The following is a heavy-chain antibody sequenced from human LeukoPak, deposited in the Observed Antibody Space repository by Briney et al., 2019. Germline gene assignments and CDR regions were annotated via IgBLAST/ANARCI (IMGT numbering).Heavy chain of an antibody. V-gene: IGHV3-74*01. CDR3: AKSGLAYCGGDCYPADY. D-gene: IGHD2-21*02. J-gene: IGHJ4*02. CDR2: ISDGGSTT. Sequence: GGSLRLSCAASGFTFSSYWMHWVRQAPGKGLVWVSRISDGGSTTTYADSVKGRFTISRDNAKNTLYLQMNSLRAEDTAVYYCAKSGLAYCGGDCYPADYWGQGTLVTVSS. CDR1: GFTFSSYW.